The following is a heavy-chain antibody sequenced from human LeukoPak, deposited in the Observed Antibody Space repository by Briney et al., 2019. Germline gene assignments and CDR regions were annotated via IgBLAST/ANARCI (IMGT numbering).Heavy chain of an antibody. Sequence: PGGSLRLSCAASGFTFSNYGMHWVRQAPGKGLEWVAVISYDGSNKYYADSVKGRFTISRDNSKNTLYLQMNSLRAEDTAVYYCAKDTQLGYYYDSSGRWDYWGQGTLVTVSS. J-gene: IGHJ4*02. V-gene: IGHV3-30*18. CDR3: AKDTQLGYYYDSSGRWDY. D-gene: IGHD3-22*01. CDR1: GFTFSNYG. CDR2: ISYDGSNK.